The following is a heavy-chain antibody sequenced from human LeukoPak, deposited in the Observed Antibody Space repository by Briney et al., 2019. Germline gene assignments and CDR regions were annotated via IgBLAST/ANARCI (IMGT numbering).Heavy chain of an antibody. V-gene: IGHV1-69*06. CDR3: ARGGITIFGVVQFDY. J-gene: IGHJ4*02. Sequence: SVKVSCKASGDTFSNYAISWVRQAPGQGLEWMGGIIPIFGTAKYAQKFQGRVTITADTSTSTAYMELSSLRPEDTALYYCARGGITIFGVVQFDYWGQGTLVTVSS. CDR1: GDTFSNYA. D-gene: IGHD3-3*01. CDR2: IIPIFGTA.